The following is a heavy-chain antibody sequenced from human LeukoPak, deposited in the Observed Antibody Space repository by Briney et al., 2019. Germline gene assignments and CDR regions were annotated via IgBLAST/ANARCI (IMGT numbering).Heavy chain of an antibody. Sequence: GGSLRLSCAASGFTFSSYGMHWVRQAPGKGLEWVAVISHDGSNKYYADSVKGRFTISRDNSKNTLYLQMNSLRAEDTAVYYCAKDEGSSWLFDYWGQGTLVTVSS. CDR2: ISHDGSNK. CDR1: GFTFSSYG. J-gene: IGHJ4*02. CDR3: AKDEGSSWLFDY. V-gene: IGHV3-30*18. D-gene: IGHD6-13*01.